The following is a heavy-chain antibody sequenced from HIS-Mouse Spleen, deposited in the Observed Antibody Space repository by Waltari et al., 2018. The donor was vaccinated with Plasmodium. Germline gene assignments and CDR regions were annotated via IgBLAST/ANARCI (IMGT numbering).Heavy chain of an antibody. Sequence: QVQLQESGPGLVKPSETLSLTCTVSGGPISSYYWSWIRQPPGKGLEWFGSIYYSGSTNDNPSLNSRVTISVDTSKNQFSLKLSSVTAADTAVYYCARVGRRIWGAFDIWGQGTMVTVSS. CDR1: GGPISSYY. V-gene: IGHV4-59*01. D-gene: IGHD3-16*01. J-gene: IGHJ3*02. CDR2: IYYSGST. CDR3: ARVGRRIWGAFDI.